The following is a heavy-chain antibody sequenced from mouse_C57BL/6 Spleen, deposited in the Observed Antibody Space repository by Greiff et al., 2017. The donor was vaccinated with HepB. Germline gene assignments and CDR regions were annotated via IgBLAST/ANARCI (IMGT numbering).Heavy chain of an antibody. D-gene: IGHD1-1*01. CDR3: ARGDTTVVVDY. Sequence: EVKLQESGPGMVKPSQSLSLTCTVTGYSITSGYDWHWIRHFPGNKLEWMGYISYSGSTNYNPSLKSRISITHDTSKNHFFLKLNSVTTEDTATYYCARGDTTVVVDYWGQGTTLTVSS. CDR1: GYSITSGYD. J-gene: IGHJ2*01. CDR2: ISYSGST. V-gene: IGHV3-1*01.